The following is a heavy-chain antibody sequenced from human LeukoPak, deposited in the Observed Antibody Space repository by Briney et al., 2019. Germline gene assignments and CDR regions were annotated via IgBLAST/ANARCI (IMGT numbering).Heavy chain of an antibody. CDR3: AKEIGYCSGGTCPDFDY. D-gene: IGHD2-15*01. CDR2: IKKDGSDK. CDR1: GFTFSSYW. J-gene: IGHJ4*02. V-gene: IGHV3-7*03. Sequence: GGSLRLSCAASGFTFSSYWMNWVRQAPGKGLEWVANIKKDGSDKNYLGSVKGRFTISRDNSKNTLYLQMNSLRAEDTAVYYCAKEIGYCSGGTCPDFDYWGQGTLVTVSS.